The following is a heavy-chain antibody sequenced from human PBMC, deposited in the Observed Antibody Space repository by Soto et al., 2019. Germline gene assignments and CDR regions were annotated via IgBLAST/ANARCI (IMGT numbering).Heavy chain of an antibody. V-gene: IGHV4-39*01. J-gene: IGHJ6*02. Sequence: QLQLQESGPGLVKPSETLSLTCTVSGGSISSSSYYWGWIRQPPGKGLEWIGSIYYSGSTYYNPSLKSRVPISVDTSKNQFSLKLSSVTAADTAVYYCARTYGDYPYYYYGMDVWGQGTTVTVSS. CDR1: GGSISSSSYY. CDR3: ARTYGDYPYYYYGMDV. CDR2: IYYSGST. D-gene: IGHD4-17*01.